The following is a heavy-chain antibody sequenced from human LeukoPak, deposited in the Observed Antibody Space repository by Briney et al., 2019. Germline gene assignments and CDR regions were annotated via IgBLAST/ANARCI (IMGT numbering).Heavy chain of an antibody. CDR1: GGSISSSSYY. J-gene: IGHJ5*02. CDR3: ARRVVGATISWFDP. D-gene: IGHD1-26*01. Sequence: SETLPLTCTVSGGSISSSSYYWGWIRQPPGKGLEWIGSIYYSGSTYYNPSLKSRVTISVDTSKNQFSLKLSSVTAADTAVYYCARRVVGATISWFDPWGQGTLVTVSS. CDR2: IYYSGST. V-gene: IGHV4-39*01.